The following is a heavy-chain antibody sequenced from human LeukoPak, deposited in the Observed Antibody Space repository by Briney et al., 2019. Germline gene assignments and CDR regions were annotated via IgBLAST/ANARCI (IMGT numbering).Heavy chain of an antibody. CDR3: AISNERGDSGYPDY. J-gene: IGHJ4*02. D-gene: IGHD5-12*01. CDR2: ISGSGGST. Sequence: GGSLRLSCAASGFTFSSYAMSWVRQAPGKGLEWVSAISGSGGSTYYTDSVKGRFTISRDNSKNTLYLQMNSLRAEDTAVYYCAISNERGDSGYPDYWGQGTLVTVST. V-gene: IGHV3-23*01. CDR1: GFTFSSYA.